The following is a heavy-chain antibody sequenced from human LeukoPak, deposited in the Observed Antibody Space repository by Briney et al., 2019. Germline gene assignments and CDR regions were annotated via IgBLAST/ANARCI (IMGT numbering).Heavy chain of an antibody. Sequence: GGSLRLSCAASGFTVSSNYMSWVRQAPGKGLEWVAVISYDGSNKYYADSVKGRFTISRDNSKNTLYLQMNSLRAEDTAVYYCAKGGLKGVLDYWGQGTLVTVSS. CDR2: ISYDGSNK. J-gene: IGHJ4*02. D-gene: IGHD2-8*01. CDR1: GFTVSSNY. V-gene: IGHV3-30*18. CDR3: AKGGLKGVLDY.